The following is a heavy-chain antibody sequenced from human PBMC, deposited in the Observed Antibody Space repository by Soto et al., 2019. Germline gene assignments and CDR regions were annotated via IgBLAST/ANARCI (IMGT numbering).Heavy chain of an antibody. Sequence: QVQLQESGPGLVKPSETLSLTCTVSGGSISSYYWSWIRQPPGKGLEWIGYIYYSGSTNYNTSLKSRVTIYVDTSKNQFSLKLSSVTAADTAVYYCARQVSGYSSCWYANYFDYWGQGTLVTVSS. CDR3: ARQVSGYSSCWYANYFDY. V-gene: IGHV4-59*08. D-gene: IGHD6-19*01. J-gene: IGHJ4*02. CDR1: GGSISSYY. CDR2: IYYSGST.